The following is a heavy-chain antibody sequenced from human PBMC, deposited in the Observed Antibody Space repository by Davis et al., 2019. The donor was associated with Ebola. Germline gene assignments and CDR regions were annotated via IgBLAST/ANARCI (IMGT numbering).Heavy chain of an antibody. Sequence: MPSETLSLTCTVSGGSISSSSYYWGWIRQPPGKGLEWIGSIYYSGSTYYNPSLKSRVTISGDTSKNQISLELSFVTAADTAVYFCARVLENHSSAIDYWGQGTLVTVSS. CDR1: GGSISSSSYY. J-gene: IGHJ4*02. D-gene: IGHD6-19*01. CDR3: ARVLENHSSAIDY. V-gene: IGHV4-39*02. CDR2: IYYSGST.